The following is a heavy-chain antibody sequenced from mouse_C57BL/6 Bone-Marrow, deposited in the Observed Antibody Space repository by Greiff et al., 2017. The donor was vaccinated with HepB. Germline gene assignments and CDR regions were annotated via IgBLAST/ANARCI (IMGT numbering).Heavy chain of an antibody. D-gene: IGHD2-5*01. J-gene: IGHJ2*01. Sequence: EVQLVESGGDLVKPGGSLKLSCAASGFTFSSYGMSWVRQTPDKRLEWVATISSGGSYTYYPDSVKGRFTISRDNAKNTLYLQMSSLKSEDTAMYYCARQYYSNFDYWGQGTTLTVSS. CDR3: ARQYYSNFDY. V-gene: IGHV5-6*01. CDR1: GFTFSSYG. CDR2: ISSGGSYT.